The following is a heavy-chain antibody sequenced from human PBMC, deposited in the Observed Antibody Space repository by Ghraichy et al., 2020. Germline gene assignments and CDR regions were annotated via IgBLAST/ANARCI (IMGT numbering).Heavy chain of an antibody. CDR2: IWHDGSNK. D-gene: IGHD2-2*01. J-gene: IGHJ6*03. CDR3: ARTSSSIRYYYYYMDV. Sequence: GGSLRLSCAASGFTFSTYGMNWVRQAPGKGLEWVAVIWHDGSNKYYADSVKGRFTISRDNSKNTLYLQMDSLRAEDTAVYYCARTSSSIRYYYYYMDVWGKGTTVTVSS. V-gene: IGHV3-33*01. CDR1: GFTFSTYG.